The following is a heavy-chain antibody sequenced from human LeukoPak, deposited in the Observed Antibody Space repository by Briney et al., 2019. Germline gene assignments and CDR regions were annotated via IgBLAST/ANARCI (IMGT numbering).Heavy chain of an antibody. CDR1: GFTFNDYT. V-gene: IGHV3-43*01. D-gene: IGHD6-13*01. CDR2: ISWDGSTT. CDR3: AKDIAGCDTSSWYYFDY. Sequence: TGGSLRLSCAASGFTFNDYTMHWVRQAPGKGLEWVSLISWDGSTTYSADSVKGRFTISRDNSKNSLYLQMNSLRTEDTAFYYCAKDIAGCDTSSWYYFDYWGQGTLVTVCS. J-gene: IGHJ4*02.